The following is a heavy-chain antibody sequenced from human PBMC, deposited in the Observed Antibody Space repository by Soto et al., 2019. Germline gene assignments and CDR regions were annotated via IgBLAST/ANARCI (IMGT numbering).Heavy chain of an antibody. D-gene: IGHD3-3*01. V-gene: IGHV4-59*01. CDR1: GGSISSYY. CDR2: IYYSGST. J-gene: IGHJ5*02. Sequence: TLSLTCTVSGGSISSYYWSWIRQPPGKGLEWIGYIYYSGSTNYNPSLKSRVTISVDTSKNQFSLKLSSVTAADTAVYYCARGVVYDFWSGSGSDWFDPWGQGTMVTVSS. CDR3: ARGVVYDFWSGSGSDWFDP.